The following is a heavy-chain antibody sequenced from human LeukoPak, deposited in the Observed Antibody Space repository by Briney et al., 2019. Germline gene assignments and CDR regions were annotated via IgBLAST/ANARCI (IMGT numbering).Heavy chain of an antibody. CDR3: ARGGYYYDSSGYPDWVVY. CDR2: IKQDGSET. D-gene: IGHD3-22*01. J-gene: IGHJ4*02. V-gene: IGHV3-7*01. Sequence: GGSLRLSCAGSGFIFSRFWMSWVRQAPGKGLEWVANIKQDGSETHYVDSVKGRFTISRDNAKNSLYLQMNSLRAEDTAVYYCARGGYYYDSSGYPDWVVYWGQGTLVTVSS. CDR1: GFIFSRFW.